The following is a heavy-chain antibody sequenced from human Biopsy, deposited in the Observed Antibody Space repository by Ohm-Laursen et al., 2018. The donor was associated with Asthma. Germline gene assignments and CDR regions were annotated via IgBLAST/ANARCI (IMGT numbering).Heavy chain of an antibody. Sequence: SQTLSLTWTVSYGSITSGGYYWIWIRQHPGKGLEWIGFIYYSGSTYYNPSLKSRVSISIDTSKNQFSLKLSSVTAADTAVYYCARAQDYYDSRGYYRSFDYWGQGTLVTVSS. CDR3: ARAQDYYDSRGYYRSFDY. D-gene: IGHD3-22*01. V-gene: IGHV4-31*02. CDR2: IYYSGST. CDR1: YGSITSGGYY. J-gene: IGHJ4*02.